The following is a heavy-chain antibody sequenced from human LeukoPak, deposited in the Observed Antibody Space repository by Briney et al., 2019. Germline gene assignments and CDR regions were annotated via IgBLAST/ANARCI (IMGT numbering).Heavy chain of an antibody. CDR2: INSDGSST. CDR3: ARGRDTAMVTARGYFDY. V-gene: IGHV3-74*01. J-gene: IGHJ4*02. CDR1: GFTFSSYW. D-gene: IGHD5-18*01. Sequence: TGGSLRLSCAASGFTFSSYWMHWVRQAPGKGLVWVSRINSDGSSTSYADSVKGRFTISRDNAKNTLYLQMNSLRAEDTAVYYCARGRDTAMVTARGYFDYWGQGTLVTVSS.